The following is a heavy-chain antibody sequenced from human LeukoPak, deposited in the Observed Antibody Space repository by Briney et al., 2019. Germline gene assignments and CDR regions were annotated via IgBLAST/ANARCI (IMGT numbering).Heavy chain of an antibody. J-gene: IGHJ4*02. CDR1: SGSINSYY. D-gene: IGHD1-26*01. Sequence: SSETLSLTCTVSSGSINSYYWGWVRQPAGKGREWIGRIYTSGTTNHSPSLKSRLSMSIDTSTNQFSLTLRSVTAADTAVSYCGRQGYTASYYFLDYWSQGTLVAVSS. V-gene: IGHV4-4*07. CDR2: IYTSGTT. CDR3: GRQGYTASYYFLDY.